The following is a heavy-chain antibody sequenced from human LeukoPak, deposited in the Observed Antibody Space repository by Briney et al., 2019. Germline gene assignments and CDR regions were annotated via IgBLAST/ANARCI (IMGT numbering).Heavy chain of an antibody. CDR2: IYSGGST. J-gene: IGHJ4*02. Sequence: GGSPRLSCAASGFTVSSDYMSWVCQAPGKGLEWVSVIYSGGSTYYADSVKGRFTISRDNSKNTVYLQMNSLRAEDTAVYYCVRDLDDWGQGTLVTVSS. CDR3: VRDLDD. CDR1: GFTVSSDY. V-gene: IGHV3-53*01.